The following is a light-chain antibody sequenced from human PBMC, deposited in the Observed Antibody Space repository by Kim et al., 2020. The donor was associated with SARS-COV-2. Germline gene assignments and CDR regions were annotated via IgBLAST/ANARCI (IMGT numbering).Light chain of an antibody. J-gene: IGKJ4*01. V-gene: IGKV1-5*03. CDR2: KTS. Sequence: SASVGDRVTITCRASQTINNWLDWYQQKPGKAPKLLIYKTSSLESGVPSRFSGSGSETEFTLTISSLHPDDFAAYYCQQYNYYSTFGGGTKVDIK. CDR3: QQYNYYST. CDR1: QTINNW.